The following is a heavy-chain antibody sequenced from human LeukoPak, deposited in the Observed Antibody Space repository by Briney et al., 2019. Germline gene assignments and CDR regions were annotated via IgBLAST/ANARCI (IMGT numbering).Heavy chain of an antibody. CDR1: GFTFSSYS. CDR2: ISSNGGST. D-gene: IGHD6-19*01. Sequence: GGSLRLSCAASGFTFSSYSMHWVRQAPGKGLEYVSAISSNGGSTYYVNSVKGRFTISRDNSQNTLYLQMGSLRADDTAVYYCARGGGVRFGSGWRPGNWFDPWGQGTLVIVSS. V-gene: IGHV3-64*01. J-gene: IGHJ5*02. CDR3: ARGGGVRFGSGWRPGNWFDP.